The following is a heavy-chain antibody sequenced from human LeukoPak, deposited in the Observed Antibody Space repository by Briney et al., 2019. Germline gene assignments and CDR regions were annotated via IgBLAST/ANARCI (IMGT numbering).Heavy chain of an antibody. CDR3: ARGAKRFSRFKGIPLYYFDY. CDR1: GFTFSTFA. Sequence: PGGSLRLSCAASGFTFSTFAMVWVRQPPGKGLEWVSSIFPSGGEIHYADSVRGRFTISRDNAKNSLYLQMNSLRAEDTAVYYCARGAKRFSRFKGIPLYYFDYWGQGTLVTVSS. J-gene: IGHJ4*02. D-gene: IGHD6-13*01. CDR2: IFPSGGEI. V-gene: IGHV3-21*01.